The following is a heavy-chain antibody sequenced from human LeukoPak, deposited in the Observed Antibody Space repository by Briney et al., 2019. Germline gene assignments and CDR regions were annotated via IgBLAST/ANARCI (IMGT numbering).Heavy chain of an antibody. Sequence: SETLSLTCAVYGGYYWSWIRQPPGKGLEWIGEINHSGSTNYNPSLKSRVTISVDTSKNQFSLKLSSVTAADTAVYYCARWYYDFWSGHENNWFDPWGQGTLVTVSS. CDR2: INHSGST. V-gene: IGHV4-34*01. CDR3: ARWYYDFWSGHENNWFDP. J-gene: IGHJ5*02. CDR1: GGYY. D-gene: IGHD3-3*01.